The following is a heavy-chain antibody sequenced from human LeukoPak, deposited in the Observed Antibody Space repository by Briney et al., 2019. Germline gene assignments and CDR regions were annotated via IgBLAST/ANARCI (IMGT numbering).Heavy chain of an antibody. V-gene: IGHV5-51*01. CDR3: ARRRSSTSDAVDI. CDR1: GYFFTHYW. Sequence: AESLQISCKGSGYFFTHYWIGWVRQMPGKGLEWMGIIDTRYSPSFQGQVLISADNSISTAYLHWGSLKASDTAMYFCARRRSSTSDAVDIWGQGTMVTVS. CDR2: IDT. J-gene: IGHJ3*02.